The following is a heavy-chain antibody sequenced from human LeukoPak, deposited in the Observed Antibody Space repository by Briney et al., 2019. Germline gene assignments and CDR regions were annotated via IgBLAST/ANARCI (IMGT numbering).Heavy chain of an antibody. J-gene: IGHJ6*02. Sequence: SETLFLTCTVSGGSISSYYWSWIRQPPGKGLEWIGYIYYSGSTNYNPSLKSRVTISVDTSKNQFSLKLSSVTAADTAVYYCARAYYGSGSQYYYYYGMDVWGQGTTVTVSS. D-gene: IGHD3-10*01. V-gene: IGHV4-59*01. CDR2: IYYSGST. CDR3: ARAYYGSGSQYYYYYGMDV. CDR1: GGSISSYY.